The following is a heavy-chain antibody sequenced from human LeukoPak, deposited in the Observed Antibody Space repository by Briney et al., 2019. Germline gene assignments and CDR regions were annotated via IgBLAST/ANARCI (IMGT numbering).Heavy chain of an antibody. CDR1: GYTFTGYY. D-gene: IGHD4-11*01. J-gene: IGHJ5*02. V-gene: IGHV1-2*02. Sequence: ASVKVSCKASGYTFTGYYMRWVRQAPGQGLRWLGWINPNSGGTNYSQNFQGRVTMTRDTSISTAYMEVSRLRSDDTAVYYCARSVFDYSRWVSGFDPWGQGTLVTVSS. CDR2: INPNSGGT. CDR3: ARSVFDYSRWVSGFDP.